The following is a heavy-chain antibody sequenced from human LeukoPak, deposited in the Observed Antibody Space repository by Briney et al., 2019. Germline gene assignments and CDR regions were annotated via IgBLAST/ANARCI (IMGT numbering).Heavy chain of an antibody. V-gene: IGHV3-66*01. CDR2: LHAGNRT. CDR1: GVTLSVNY. D-gene: IGHD1-1*01. Sequence: GASLRLSCAASGVTLSVNYMGWVRQAPGKGLEWVSVLHAGNRTDYADCVKGRFTISRDNSKNTPFLDMNSLRAEDTAVYYCAKSPKTGFLFDYWGKGTLVTVSS. J-gene: IGHJ4*02. CDR3: AKSPKTGFLFDY.